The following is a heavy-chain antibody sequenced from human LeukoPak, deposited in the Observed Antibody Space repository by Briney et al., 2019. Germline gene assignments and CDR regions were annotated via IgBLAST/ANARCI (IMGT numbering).Heavy chain of an antibody. CDR2: IYYKGNT. CDR1: GGSVNSRSYY. Sequence: SETLSLTCTVSGGSVNSRSYYWGWIRQPPGKGLEWIGTIYYKGNTYLNPSLKSRVTISEDTSKNQFSLKLSSVTAADTAVYYCARHGTQSTTGTTLNWFNPWGQGTLVTVSS. J-gene: IGHJ5*02. V-gene: IGHV4-39*01. CDR3: ARHGTQSTTGTTLNWFNP. D-gene: IGHD1-1*01.